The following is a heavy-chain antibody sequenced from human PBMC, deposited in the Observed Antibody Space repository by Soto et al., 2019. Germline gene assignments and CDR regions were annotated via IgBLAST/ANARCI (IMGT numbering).Heavy chain of an antibody. CDR3: ARASSIQNNWFDP. Sequence: GGSLRLSCAASGFTFSSYSMNWVRQAPGKGLEWVSSISSSSYIYYADSVKGRFTISRDNAKNSLYLQMNSLRAEDTAVYYCARASSIQNNWFDPWGQGTLVTVSS. D-gene: IGHD6-6*01. CDR1: GFTFSSYS. J-gene: IGHJ5*02. V-gene: IGHV3-21*01. CDR2: ISSSSYI.